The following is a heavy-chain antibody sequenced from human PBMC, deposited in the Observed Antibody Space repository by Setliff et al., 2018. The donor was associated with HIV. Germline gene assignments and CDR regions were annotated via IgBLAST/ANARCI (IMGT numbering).Heavy chain of an antibody. Sequence: GESLKIYCKGSGYSFSSYWIAWVRQMPGKGLEWMGSIYPGDSDTRYSTSFQGQVTISADKSISTAYLQWRSLKASDTATYYCARHVSSGLRLYYHYVDVWGKGTTVTVSS. CDR2: IYPGDSDT. V-gene: IGHV5-51*01. J-gene: IGHJ6*03. CDR1: GYSFSSYW. CDR3: ARHVSSGLRLYYHYVDV. D-gene: IGHD2-15*01.